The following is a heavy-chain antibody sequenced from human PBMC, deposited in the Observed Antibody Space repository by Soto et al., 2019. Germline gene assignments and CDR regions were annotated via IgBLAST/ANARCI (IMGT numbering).Heavy chain of an antibody. V-gene: IGHV1-69*01. CDR1: GGTFSSYA. CDR2: IIPISGTA. J-gene: IGHJ6*02. D-gene: IGHD2-2*01. CDR3: ARSQGSSTSLEIYYYYYYGMDV. Sequence: QVQLVQSGAEVKKPGSSVKVSCKASGGTFSSYAISWVRQAPGQWLEWLGGIIPISGTANYAQKFQGRVTITADESKSTADMELSSLRSEDTAVYYCARSQGSSTSLEIYYYYYYGMDVWGQGTTVTVSS.